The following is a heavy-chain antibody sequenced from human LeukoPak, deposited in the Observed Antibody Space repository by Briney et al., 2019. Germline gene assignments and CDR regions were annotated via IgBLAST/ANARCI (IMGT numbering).Heavy chain of an antibody. CDR2: SRDKVNSHTT. V-gene: IGHV3-72*01. D-gene: IGHD5/OR15-5a*01. CDR1: GFTFSDHY. J-gene: IGHJ3*01. CDR3: TRAIVLGGTDL. Sequence: PGGSLRLSCAASGFTFSDHYMDWVRQAPGKGLEWVGRSRDKVNSHTTEYAASVKGRFTISRDDSGNVVYLQMDSLETEDTAMYYCTRAIVLGGTDLWGQGTMVTVSS.